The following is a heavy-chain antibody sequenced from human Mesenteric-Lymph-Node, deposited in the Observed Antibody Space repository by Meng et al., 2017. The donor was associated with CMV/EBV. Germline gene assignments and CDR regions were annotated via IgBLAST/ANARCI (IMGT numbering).Heavy chain of an antibody. D-gene: IGHD2-2*01. CDR3: ARDLVVVPTSLDYHYGMDV. CDR2: IYYGGST. CDR1: GYSISSGYY. J-gene: IGHJ6*02. V-gene: IGHV4-38-2*02. Sequence: GSLRLSCTVSGYSISSGYYWGWIRQSPGKGLEWIGSIYYGGSTYYNPSLKRRVTISVDTSKNQFSLRLDSVTAADTAVYFCARDLVVVPTSLDYHYGMDVWGQGTTVTVSS.